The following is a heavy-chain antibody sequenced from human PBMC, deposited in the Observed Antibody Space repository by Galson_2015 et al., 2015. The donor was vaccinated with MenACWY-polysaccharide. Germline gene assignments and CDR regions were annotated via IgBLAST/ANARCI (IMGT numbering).Heavy chain of an antibody. V-gene: IGHV4-38-2*01. J-gene: IGHJ4*02. CDR3: ARVEKYSGSFYILY. CDR1: DYSIRSGYF. D-gene: IGHD1-26*01. Sequence: ETLSLTCAVSDYSIRSGYFWGWIRQPPGKGLEWITSIFHSGTTYYNPSLKSRVTISVDTSKNQFSLKLSSVTAADTAVYYCARVEKYSGSFYILYWGQGTLVTVSS. CDR2: IFHSGTT.